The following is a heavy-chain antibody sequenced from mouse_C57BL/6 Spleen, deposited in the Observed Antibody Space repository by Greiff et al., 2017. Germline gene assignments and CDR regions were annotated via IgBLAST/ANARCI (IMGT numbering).Heavy chain of an antibody. D-gene: IGHD4-1*01. Sequence: SGASVKISCKASGYAFSSYWMNWVKQRPGKGLEWIGQIYPGDGDTNYNGKFKGKATLTADKSSSTAYMQLSSLTSEDSAVYFCARESNGDPAYGGQGTRVTVSA. CDR1: GYAFSSYW. J-gene: IGHJ3*01. V-gene: IGHV1-80*01. CDR3: ARESNGDPAY. CDR2: IYPGDGDT.